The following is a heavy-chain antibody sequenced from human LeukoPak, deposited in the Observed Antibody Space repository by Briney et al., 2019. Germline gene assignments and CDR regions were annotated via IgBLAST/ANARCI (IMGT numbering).Heavy chain of an antibody. V-gene: IGHV3-48*03. D-gene: IGHD2-15*01. J-gene: IGHJ4*02. Sequence: GGSLRLSCAASGFTSSSYEMNWVRQAPGKGLEWVSYISSSGSTIYYADSVKGRFTISRDNAKNSLYLQMNSLRAEDTAVYYCARFDGVAANFDYWGQGTLVTVSS. CDR3: ARFDGVAANFDY. CDR1: GFTSSSYE. CDR2: ISSSGSTI.